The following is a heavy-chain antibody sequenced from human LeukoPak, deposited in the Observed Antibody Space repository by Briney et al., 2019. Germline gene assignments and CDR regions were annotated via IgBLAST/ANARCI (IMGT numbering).Heavy chain of an antibody. J-gene: IGHJ4*02. CDR2: ISGSGGST. Sequence: GGSLRLSCAASGFTVSSNYMSWVRQAPGKGLEWVSAISGSGGSTYYADSVKGRFTISRDNSKNTLYLQMNSLRAEDTAVYYCAKVSSGYSKIDYWGQGTLVTVSS. CDR3: AKVSSGYSKIDY. CDR1: GFTVSSNY. D-gene: IGHD3-22*01. V-gene: IGHV3-23*01.